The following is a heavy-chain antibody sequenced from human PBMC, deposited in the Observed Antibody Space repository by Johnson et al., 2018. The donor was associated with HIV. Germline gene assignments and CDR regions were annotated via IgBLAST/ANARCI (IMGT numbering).Heavy chain of an antibody. CDR3: ANFYTDNTLGLFGAFDV. V-gene: IGHV3-23*04. Sequence: VQLVESGGGVVRPGGSLRLSCAASGFTFSSYAMSWVRQAPGKGLEWVSAISGSGGSTYYADSVKGRFTISRDNSKNTLYLQMNSLRAEDTAVYYCANFYTDNTLGLFGAFDVWGQGTMVTVSS. CDR2: ISGSGGST. CDR1: GFTFSSYA. D-gene: IGHD1-1*01. J-gene: IGHJ3*01.